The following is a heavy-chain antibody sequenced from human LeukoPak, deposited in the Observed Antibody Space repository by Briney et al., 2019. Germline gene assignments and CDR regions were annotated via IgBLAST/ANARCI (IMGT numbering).Heavy chain of an antibody. CDR2: FDPEDGET. V-gene: IGHV1-24*01. CDR1: GYTLTELC. D-gene: IGHD3-9*01. CDR3: ATGVPQLRYFDLLSPSDASDI. Sequence: GASVKVSCKVSGYTLTELCMHWVRQAPGKGLEWMGGFDPEDGETIYAQKFQGRVTMTEDTSTDTAYMELSSLRSEDTAVYYCATGVPQLRYFDLLSPSDASDIWGQGTMVTVSS. J-gene: IGHJ3*02.